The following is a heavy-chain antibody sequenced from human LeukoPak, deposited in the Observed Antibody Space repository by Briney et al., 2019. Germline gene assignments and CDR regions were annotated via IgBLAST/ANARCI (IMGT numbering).Heavy chain of an antibody. CDR1: GFTFSNYG. V-gene: IGHV3-23*01. CDR3: AKGGDIVVVPDAVPDY. Sequence: GGSLRLSCAASGFTFSNYGMTWVRQAPGKGLDWVSAISGSGGGTYYADSVKGRFTISRDNSKDTLYLQMNSLRAEDTAVYYCAKGGDIVVVPDAVPDYWGQGTLVTVSS. CDR2: ISGSGGGT. J-gene: IGHJ4*02. D-gene: IGHD2-2*02.